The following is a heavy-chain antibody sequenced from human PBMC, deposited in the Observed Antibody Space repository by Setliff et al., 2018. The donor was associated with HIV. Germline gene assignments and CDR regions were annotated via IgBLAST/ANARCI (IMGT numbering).Heavy chain of an antibody. CDR3: LSSLRSEDTAVYYCARDKWLGFDY. D-gene: IGHD6-19*01. CDR2: IDWDDDK. CDR1: GFSLSTSGLS. Sequence: SGPTLVNPTQTLTLTCTFSGFSLSTSGLSVGWIRQPPGKALEWLARIDWDDDKHYSTSLKTRLAISHDTSKNQVALTMTNVDESTSTAYMELSSLRSEDTAVYYCARDKWLGFDYWGQGTLVTVSS. V-gene: IGHV2-70*11. J-gene: IGHJ4*02.